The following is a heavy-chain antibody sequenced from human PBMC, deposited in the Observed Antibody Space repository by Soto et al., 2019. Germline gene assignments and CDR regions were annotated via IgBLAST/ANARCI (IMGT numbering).Heavy chain of an antibody. V-gene: IGHV1-46*03. CDR1: GYSFTTYY. D-gene: IGHD5-12*01. Sequence: QVQLVQSGAEVKKPGASLKVSCKASGYSFTTYYIHWVRQAPGQGLEWMGIINPSGGSTTYAQKFQDRVTITRDTSTSTVYMELGSLRSEDTAVYYCARSYIVATILAFDIWGQGTMVTVSS. CDR2: INPSGGST. CDR3: ARSYIVATILAFDI. J-gene: IGHJ3*02.